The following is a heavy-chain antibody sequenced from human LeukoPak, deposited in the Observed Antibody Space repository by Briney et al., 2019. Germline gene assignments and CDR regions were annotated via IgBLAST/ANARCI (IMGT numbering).Heavy chain of an antibody. CDR3: ARGGDNYDILTGLDY. J-gene: IGHJ4*02. CDR1: GFTFSSYA. CDR2: ISSSSSYI. V-gene: IGHV3-21*01. Sequence: GGSLRLSCAASGFTFSSYAMSWVRQAPGKGLEWVSSISSSSSYIYYADSVKGRFTISRDNAKNSLYLQMNSLRAEDTAVYYCARGGDNYDILTGLDYWGQGTLVTVSS. D-gene: IGHD3-9*01.